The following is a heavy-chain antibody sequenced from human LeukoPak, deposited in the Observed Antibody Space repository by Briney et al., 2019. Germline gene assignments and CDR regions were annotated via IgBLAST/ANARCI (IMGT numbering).Heavy chain of an antibody. CDR2: IIPILGIA. J-gene: IGHJ6*02. CDR1: GGTFSSYA. V-gene: IGHV1-69*04. Sequence: GASVKVSCKASGGTFSSYAISWVRQAPEQGLEWMGRIIPILGIANYAQKFQGRVTITADKSTSTAYMELSSLRSEDTAVYYCARNRVTRYLQDYYGMDVWGQGTTVTVSS. D-gene: IGHD4-17*01. CDR3: ARNRVTRYLQDYYGMDV.